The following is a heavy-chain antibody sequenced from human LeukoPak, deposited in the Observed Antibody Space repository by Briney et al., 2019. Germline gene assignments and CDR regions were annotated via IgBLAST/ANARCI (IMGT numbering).Heavy chain of an antibody. D-gene: IGHD6-19*01. Sequence: SSETLSLTCTVSGGSISSSSYYWGWIRQPPGKGLEWIASVFHSGSTYYNPSLKSRVTISVDTSKSQFFLKLSSMTAADTAVYYCARPVAGYLDAFDMWGQGTMVTVSS. J-gene: IGHJ3*02. CDR3: ARPVAGYLDAFDM. CDR2: VFHSGST. V-gene: IGHV4-39*01. CDR1: GGSISSSSYY.